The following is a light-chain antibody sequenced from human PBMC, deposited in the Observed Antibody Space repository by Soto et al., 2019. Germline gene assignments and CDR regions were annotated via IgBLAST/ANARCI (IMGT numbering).Light chain of an antibody. CDR1: QSIDNY. J-gene: IGKJ3*01. V-gene: IGKV1-39*01. Sequence: IQMTQSPSSLSASVGDRVTITCRTSQSIDNYLNWYQQKPGKAPKLLMYAASTLQSGVPSRFSGSGSETDFTLTISSLQPEDLAPYYCQQSYTTLFTFGPGTKVDIK. CDR2: AAS. CDR3: QQSYTTLFT.